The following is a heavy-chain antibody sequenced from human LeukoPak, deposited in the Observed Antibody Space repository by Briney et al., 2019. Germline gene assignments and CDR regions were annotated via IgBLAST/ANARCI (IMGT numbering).Heavy chain of an antibody. V-gene: IGHV5-51*01. J-gene: IGHJ6*02. CDR1: GYSFTSYW. CDR2: IYPGDSDT. D-gene: IGHD1-1*01. CDR3: ARHYHPGGPYYYGMDV. Sequence: GESLKISCKGSGYSFTSYWIGWVRQMPGKGLEWMGIIYPGDSDTRYSPSVQGQVTISADKSISTAYLQWSSLKASDTAMYYCARHYHPGGPYYYGMDVWGQGTTVTVSS.